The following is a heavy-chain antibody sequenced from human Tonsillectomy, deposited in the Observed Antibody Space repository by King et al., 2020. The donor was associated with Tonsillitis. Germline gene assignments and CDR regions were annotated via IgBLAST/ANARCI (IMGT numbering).Heavy chain of an antibody. J-gene: IGHJ4*02. Sequence: VQLVESGAEVKKPGESLKISCKGSGYSFTSYWIGWVRQMPGKGLEWMGIIYPVDSATIYSPSFQGQVTISADKSISTAYLQWSSLKASDTAMYYCARHGRKNTKYSYGYFDYWGQGTLVTVSS. D-gene: IGHD5-18*01. V-gene: IGHV5-51*01. CDR3: ARHGRKNTKYSYGYFDY. CDR2: IYPVDSAT. CDR1: GYSFTSYW.